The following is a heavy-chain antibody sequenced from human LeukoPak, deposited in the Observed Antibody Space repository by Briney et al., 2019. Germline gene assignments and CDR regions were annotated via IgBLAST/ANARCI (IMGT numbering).Heavy chain of an antibody. Sequence: PSETLSLTCAVYGGSFSGYYWSWIRQPPGKGLEWIGETNHSVSTNYNPSLKSRVTISVDTSKNQFSLKLSSVTAADTAVYYCARGLDDYIWGSYRYTRTIPFDYWGQGTLVTVSS. CDR3: ARGLDDYIWGSYRYTRTIPFDY. J-gene: IGHJ4*02. CDR2: TNHSVST. CDR1: GGSFSGYY. D-gene: IGHD3-16*02. V-gene: IGHV4-34*01.